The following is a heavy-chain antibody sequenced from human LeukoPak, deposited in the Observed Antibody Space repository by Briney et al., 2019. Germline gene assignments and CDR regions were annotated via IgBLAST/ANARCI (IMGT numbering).Heavy chain of an antibody. CDR2: INSNSGGT. D-gene: IGHD3-10*01. J-gene: IGHJ4*02. Sequence: GASVKVSCKASGYSFSYYSIHWVRQAPGKGLEWMGRINSNSGGTSYAQNFQGRVTMTRDTSISTAYMEVSGLTSDDTAVYYCARGGSGSGYLYYFDSWGQGTLVSVSS. CDR1: GYSFSYYS. CDR3: ARGGSGSGYLYYFDS. V-gene: IGHV1-2*06.